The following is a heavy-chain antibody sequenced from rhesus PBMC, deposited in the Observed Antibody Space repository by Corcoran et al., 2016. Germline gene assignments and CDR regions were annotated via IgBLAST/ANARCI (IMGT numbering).Heavy chain of an antibody. CDR3: ATMGQLAL. Sequence: EVQLVQSGAEVKKPGASVKISCKASGYTFTDYYLHWVRQAPGKGLEWMERVDPEDGEARHAQKVQDRVNITADTSTDTAYMELSSLRSEDTAVYYCATMGQLALWGQGVLVTVSS. CDR2: VDPEDGEA. CDR1: GYTFTDYY. J-gene: IGHJ4*01. D-gene: IGHD1-26*01. V-gene: IGHV1-111*02.